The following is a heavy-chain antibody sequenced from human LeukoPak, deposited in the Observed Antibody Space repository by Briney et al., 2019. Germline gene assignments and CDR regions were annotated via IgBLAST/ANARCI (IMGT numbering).Heavy chain of an antibody. J-gene: IGHJ4*02. V-gene: IGHV3-23*01. CDR3: AKLTSCWFEDF. Sequence: PGGSLRLSCAASGFTFSTYAMTWVRQAPGKGLEWVSAISASDDSTFYVDSVKGRFTISRDFSKNTLYLRMNSLRAEDTAVYYCAKLTSCWFEDFWGQGTLVTVSS. CDR2: ISASDDST. CDR1: GFTFSTYA. D-gene: IGHD6-19*01.